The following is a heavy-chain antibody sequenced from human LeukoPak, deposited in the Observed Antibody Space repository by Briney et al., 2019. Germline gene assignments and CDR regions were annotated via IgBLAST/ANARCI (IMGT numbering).Heavy chain of an antibody. J-gene: IGHJ3*02. CDR2: IIPIFGTA. D-gene: IGHD2-15*01. V-gene: IGHV1-69*13. Sequence: SVKVSCKSSGGTFSSYAISWVRQAPGQGLEWMGGIIPIFGTANYAQKFQGRVTITADESTSTAYMELSSLRSEDTAVYYCARGYCSGGSCYADAFDIWGQGTMVTVSS. CDR1: GGTFSSYA. CDR3: ARGYCSGGSCYADAFDI.